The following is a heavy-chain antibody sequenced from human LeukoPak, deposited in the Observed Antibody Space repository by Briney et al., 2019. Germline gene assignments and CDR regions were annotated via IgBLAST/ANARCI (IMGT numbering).Heavy chain of an antibody. CDR1: GFTFSSYS. D-gene: IGHD3-3*01. V-gene: IGHV3-23*01. Sequence: GGSLRLSCAASGFTFSSYSMNWVRQAPGKGLEWISGIIGSGGITYYADSVKGRFTISRDNSKNTLYLQIYSLRAGDTAVYYCAKDDALIRFNDWGQGTLVTVSS. CDR3: AKDDALIRFND. J-gene: IGHJ4*02. CDR2: IIGSGGIT.